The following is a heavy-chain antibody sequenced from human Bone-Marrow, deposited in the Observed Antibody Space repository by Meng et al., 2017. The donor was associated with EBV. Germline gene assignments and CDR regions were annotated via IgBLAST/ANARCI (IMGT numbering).Heavy chain of an antibody. CDR2: TYHSGST. D-gene: IGHD1-26*01. CDR1: VGSISSNRW. J-gene: IGHJ4*02. V-gene: IGHV4-4*02. CDR3: ARDRWELQKAFEY. Sequence: QVQLQASGPGLVKPSGTLSLTCAVSVGSISSNRWWSWLRQAQGQGLEWIGDTYHSGSTNFNPSLKSRVTLSLDNYKNQFSLKLSSVTAADTAVYYCARDRWELQKAFEYWGQGTLVTVSS.